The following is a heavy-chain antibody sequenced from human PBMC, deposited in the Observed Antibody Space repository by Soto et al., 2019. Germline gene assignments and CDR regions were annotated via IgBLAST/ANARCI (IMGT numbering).Heavy chain of an antibody. CDR3: ARHLDGRVSGQDY. Sequence: SETLSLTCTVSGGSISSSSYYWSWIRQPPGKGLEWIGQIYSSGNPSYNPSLKSRVTISVDTSKNQFSLKLSSVTAADTAVYYCARHLDGRVSGQDYWGPGSQVTVSS. D-gene: IGHD6-19*01. CDR1: GGSISSSSYY. V-gene: IGHV4-61*05. J-gene: IGHJ4*02. CDR2: IYSSGNP.